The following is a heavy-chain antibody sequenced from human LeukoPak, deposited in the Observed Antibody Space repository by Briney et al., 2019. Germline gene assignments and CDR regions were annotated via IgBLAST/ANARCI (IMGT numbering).Heavy chain of an antibody. J-gene: IGHJ4*02. CDR1: GYTFTGYY. Sequence: SVNVSCLASGYTFTGYYMHWVRQAPGQGLEGMGWINPNSGRTNYAQKFQGRVTMTRDTSISTAYMELSRLRSDDTAVYYCASAWWGNMDWGQGTLVTVSS. D-gene: IGHD3-16*01. V-gene: IGHV1-2*02. CDR2: INPNSGRT. CDR3: ASAWWGNMD.